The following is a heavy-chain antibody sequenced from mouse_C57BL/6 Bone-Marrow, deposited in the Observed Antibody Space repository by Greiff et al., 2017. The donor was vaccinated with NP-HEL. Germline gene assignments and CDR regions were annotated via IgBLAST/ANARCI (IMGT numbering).Heavy chain of an antibody. V-gene: IGHV5-12*01. Sequence: EVQRVESGGGLVQPGGSLTLSCAASGFTFSDYYMYWVRQTPEKRLEWVAYISNGGGSTYYPDTVKGRFTISRDNAKNTLYLQMSRLKSEDTAMYYCARHDSSGYRFAYWGQGTLVTVSA. J-gene: IGHJ3*01. D-gene: IGHD3-2*02. CDR2: ISNGGGST. CDR1: GFTFSDYY. CDR3: ARHDSSGYRFAY.